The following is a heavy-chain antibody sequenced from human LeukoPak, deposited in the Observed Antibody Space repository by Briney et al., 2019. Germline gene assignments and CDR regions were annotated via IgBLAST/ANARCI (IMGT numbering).Heavy chain of an antibody. CDR1: EITFSDFW. CDR2: IKKDGSEE. V-gene: IGHV3-7*01. CDR3: ASGHYADYD. Sequence: PGGSLRLSCSVSEITFSDFWINWVRQAPGKGLEWVASIKKDGSEEYYVDSVRGRFTISRGNAQNSLYLQMNSLRDEDTAVYYCASGHYADYDWGQGTLVTVSS. J-gene: IGHJ4*02. D-gene: IGHD4-17*01.